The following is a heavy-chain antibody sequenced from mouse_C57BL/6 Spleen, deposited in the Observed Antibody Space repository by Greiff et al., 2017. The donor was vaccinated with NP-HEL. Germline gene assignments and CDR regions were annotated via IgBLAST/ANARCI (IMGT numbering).Heavy chain of an antibody. D-gene: IGHD2-10*01. Sequence: VQLQQSGAELVKPGASVKLSCKASGYTFTEYTIHWVKQRPGQGLEWIGWVYPGSGSIKYNEKFKDKATLTADKSSSTVYMELSRLTSEDSAVYFCARHEQGAYYGAPIDYWGQGTTLTVSS. V-gene: IGHV1-62-2*01. CDR3: ARHEQGAYYGAPIDY. CDR2: VYPGSGSI. J-gene: IGHJ2*01. CDR1: GYTFTEYT.